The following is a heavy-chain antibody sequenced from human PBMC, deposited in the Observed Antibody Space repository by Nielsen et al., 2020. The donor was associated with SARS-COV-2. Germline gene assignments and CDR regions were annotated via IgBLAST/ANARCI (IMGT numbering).Heavy chain of an antibody. J-gene: IGHJ4*02. CDR3: ARRRGDGYFDH. CDR2: ISADGNTK. V-gene: IGHV3-30*03. Sequence: GESLKISCAASGFTFSSYVMHWVRQAPGKGLEWVTIISADGNTKYYRDSVKGRFTISRDNSKNTLYLQMTGLRAEDTALYYCARRRGDGYFDHWGQGSLVTVSS. CDR1: GFTFSSYV. D-gene: IGHD3-16*01.